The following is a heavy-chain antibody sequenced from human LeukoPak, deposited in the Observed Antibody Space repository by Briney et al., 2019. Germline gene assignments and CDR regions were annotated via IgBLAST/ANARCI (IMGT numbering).Heavy chain of an antibody. V-gene: IGHV1-2*02. CDR1: GYTFTGYY. J-gene: IGHJ4*02. Sequence: ASVNVSCKASGYTFTGYYMHWVRRAPGQGLEWMGWINPNSGGTNYAQKFQGRVTMTRDTSISTAYMELSRLRSDDTAVYYCARDGATRDYFDYWGQGTLVTVSS. CDR3: ARDGATRDYFDY. CDR2: INPNSGGT. D-gene: IGHD5-12*01.